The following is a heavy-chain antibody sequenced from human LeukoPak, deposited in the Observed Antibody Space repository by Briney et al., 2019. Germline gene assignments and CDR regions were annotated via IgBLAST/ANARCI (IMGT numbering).Heavy chain of an antibody. D-gene: IGHD1-26*01. CDR3: AREWAAGVYYYYYMDV. V-gene: IGHV3-21*01. J-gene: IGHJ6*03. CDR2: ISSSSSYI. Sequence: GGSLRLSCAASGFTFSSYSMNWVRQAPGKGLEWVSSISSSSSYIYYADSVKGRFTISRDNSKNTLYLQMNSLRAEDTAVYSCAREWAAGVYYYYYMDVWGKGTTVTVSS. CDR1: GFTFSSYS.